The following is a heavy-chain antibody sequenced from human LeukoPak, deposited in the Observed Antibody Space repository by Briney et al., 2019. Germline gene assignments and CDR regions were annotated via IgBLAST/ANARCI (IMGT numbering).Heavy chain of an antibody. CDR3: ASRLCSSTSCYSYGMDV. CDR1: GGSISSYY. D-gene: IGHD2-2*01. CDR2: IYYSGST. J-gene: IGHJ6*02. Sequence: PSETLSLTCTVSGGSISSYYWSWIRQPPGKGLEWIGYIYYSGSTNYNPSLKSRVTISVDTSKNQFSLKLSSVTAADTAVYYCASRLCSSTSCYSYGMDVWGQGTTVTVSS. V-gene: IGHV4-59*08.